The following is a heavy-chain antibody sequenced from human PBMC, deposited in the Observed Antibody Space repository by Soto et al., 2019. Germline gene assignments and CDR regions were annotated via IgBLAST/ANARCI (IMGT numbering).Heavy chain of an antibody. Sequence: GGSLRLSCAASGFTFSAYEMHWVRQAPGQGLEWVSYISKSGGSTYYADSVKGRFTISRDDAKNSVYLQMSSLRPEDMAVYKCVREGHYYFDYWGQGALVTVSS. CDR3: VREGHYYFDY. CDR1: GFTFSAYE. J-gene: IGHJ4*02. V-gene: IGHV3-48*03. CDR2: ISKSGGST.